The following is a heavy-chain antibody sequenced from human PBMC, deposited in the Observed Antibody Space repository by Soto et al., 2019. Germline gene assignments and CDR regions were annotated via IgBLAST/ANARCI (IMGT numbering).Heavy chain of an antibody. Sequence: WIGYIYYSGSTYYNPSLKSRVTISVDTSKNQFSLKLSSVTAADTAVYYCARATIFGVVTPLEYYYGMDVWGQGTTVTVSS. CDR2: IYYSGST. J-gene: IGHJ6*02. V-gene: IGHV4-30-4*01. CDR3: ARATIFGVVTPLEYYYGMDV. D-gene: IGHD3-3*01.